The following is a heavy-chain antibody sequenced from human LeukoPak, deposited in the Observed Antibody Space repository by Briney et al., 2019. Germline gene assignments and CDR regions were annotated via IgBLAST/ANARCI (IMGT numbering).Heavy chain of an antibody. V-gene: IGHV4-34*01. CDR3: ARGYARFNYYYMDV. J-gene: IGHJ6*03. D-gene: IGHD3-3*01. Sequence: SETLSLTCTVSGGFISTYYWSWIRQPPGKGLEWIGEISHSGSTNYNPSLKSRVTISVDTSKNQFSLKLSSVTAADTAVYYCARGYARFNYYYMDVWDKGTTVTVSS. CDR1: GGFISTYY. CDR2: ISHSGST.